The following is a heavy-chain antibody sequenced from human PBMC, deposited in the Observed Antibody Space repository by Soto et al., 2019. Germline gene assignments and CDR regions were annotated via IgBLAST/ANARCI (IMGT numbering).Heavy chain of an antibody. CDR3: ARDLVPAAGGWFDP. CDR1: GFTFSSYS. CDR2: ISSSSSTI. D-gene: IGHD2-2*01. Sequence: EVQLVESGGGLVQPGGSLRLSCAASGFTFSSYSMNWVRQAPGKGLEWVSYISSSSSTIYYADSVKGRFTISRDNAKTSLYLQMNSLRAVDTAVYYCARDLVPAAGGWFDPWGQGTLVIVSS. J-gene: IGHJ5*02. V-gene: IGHV3-48*01.